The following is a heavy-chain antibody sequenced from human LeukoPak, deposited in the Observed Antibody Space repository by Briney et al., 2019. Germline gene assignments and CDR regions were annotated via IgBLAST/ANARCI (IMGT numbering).Heavy chain of an antibody. J-gene: IGHJ4*02. Sequence: ASVKVSCKTSGYTFTGYFIHWVRQAPGQGLEWMGWINPNSGGTSNLQKFQGRVAMTRDTSISTAYMDLNRLRSDDTAVYYCARGRAGDYFDYWGQGTLVTVSS. V-gene: IGHV1-2*02. CDR2: INPNSGGT. CDR3: ARGRAGDYFDY. CDR1: GYTFTGYF.